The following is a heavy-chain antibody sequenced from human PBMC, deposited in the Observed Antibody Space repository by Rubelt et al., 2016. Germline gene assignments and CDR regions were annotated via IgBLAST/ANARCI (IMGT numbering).Heavy chain of an antibody. CDR3: ARVLGGTYYDAFDM. CDR2: IYYSGST. V-gene: IGHV4-31*03. CDR1: GGSISSGGYY. D-gene: IGHD1-26*01. Sequence: QVQLQESGPGLVKPSQTLSLTCTVSGGSISSGGYYWSWIRQHPGKGLEWIGYIYYSGSTNYNPSLKSRVTITVDTSKNQLCLKRSSVTAADTAVYYCARVLGGTYYDAFDMWGQGTVVTVSS. J-gene: IGHJ3*02.